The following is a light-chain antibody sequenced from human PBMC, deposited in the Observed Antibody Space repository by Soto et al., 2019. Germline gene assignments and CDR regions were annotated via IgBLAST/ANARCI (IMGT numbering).Light chain of an antibody. V-gene: IGKV3-20*01. Sequence: EIVLTQSPGTLSLSPGERGTLSCRASQSVSSNYLAWYQQKPGQAPRLLFYSAFSRATGIPDWFSGSGSGTDFTLTISRLEPEDFAVYYCQYYGSPPWTFGQGTKVEIK. CDR1: QSVSSNY. J-gene: IGKJ1*01. CDR2: SAF. CDR3: QYYGSPPWT.